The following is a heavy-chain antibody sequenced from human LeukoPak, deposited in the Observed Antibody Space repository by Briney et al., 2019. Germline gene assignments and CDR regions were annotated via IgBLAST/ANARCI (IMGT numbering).Heavy chain of an antibody. CDR2: IYTSGST. D-gene: IGHD6-13*01. J-gene: IGHJ4*02. Sequence: SETLSLTCTVSGGSISSSSYYWGWIRQPAGKGLEWIGRIYTSGSTNYNPSLKSRVTISVDTSKNQFSLKLSSVTAADTAVYYCASGSSSWYGYFDYWGQGTLVTVSS. CDR1: GGSISSSSYY. V-gene: IGHV4-61*02. CDR3: ASGSSSWYGYFDY.